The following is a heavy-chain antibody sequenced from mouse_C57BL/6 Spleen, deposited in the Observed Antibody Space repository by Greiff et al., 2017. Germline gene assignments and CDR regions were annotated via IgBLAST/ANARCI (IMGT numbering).Heavy chain of an antibody. V-gene: IGHV1-15*01. J-gene: IGHJ3*01. CDR1: GYTFTDYE. CDR2: IDPETGGT. Sequence: VQLLQSGAALVRPGASVTLSCKASGYTFTDYEMHWVKQTPVHGLEWIGAIDPETGGTAYNQKFKGKAILTADKSSSTAYMELRSQTSEASAVYYCTRWGVLDSSSYEAYWGQGTLVTVSA. D-gene: IGHD3-2*02. CDR3: TRWGVLDSSSYEAY.